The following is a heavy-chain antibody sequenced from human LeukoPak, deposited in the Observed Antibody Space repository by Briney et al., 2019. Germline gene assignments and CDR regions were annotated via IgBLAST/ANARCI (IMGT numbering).Heavy chain of an antibody. D-gene: IGHD3-9*01. CDR1: GFTFSDYY. J-gene: IGHJ4*02. CDR3: ARDRARTNYDILARPDY. CDR2: ISSSSYK. V-gene: IGHV3-11*05. Sequence: GGSLRLSCAASGFTFSDYYMSWIRQAPGKGLEWVSYISSSSYKNYGDSVKGRFTISRDNAKNSLYLQMNSLRAEDTAVYYCARDRARTNYDILARPDYWGQGTLVTVSS.